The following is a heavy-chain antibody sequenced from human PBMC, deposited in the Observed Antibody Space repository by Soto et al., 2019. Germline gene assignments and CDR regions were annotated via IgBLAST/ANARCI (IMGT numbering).Heavy chain of an antibody. CDR1: GVSISSYY. D-gene: IGHD3-10*01. Sequence: SETLSLTCTVSGVSISSYYWSWIRQPPGKGLEWIGDIYHSGSTNYNPSLKSRVTISVDTSKNQFSLKLSSVTAADTAVYYCARRSPNYYGSGSSFDYWGQGTLVTVSP. J-gene: IGHJ4*02. CDR3: ARRSPNYYGSGSSFDY. V-gene: IGHV4-59*12. CDR2: IYHSGST.